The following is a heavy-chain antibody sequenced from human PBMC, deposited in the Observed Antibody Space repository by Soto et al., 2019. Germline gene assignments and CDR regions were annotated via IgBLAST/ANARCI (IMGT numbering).Heavy chain of an antibody. J-gene: IGHJ5*02. CDR3: ARYSNWFDP. D-gene: IGHD1-26*01. Sequence: GASVKVSCKASGYTFTSYYMHWVRQAPGQGLEWMGGIIPIFGTANYAQKFQGRVTITADESTSTAYMELSSLRSEDTAVYYCARYSNWFDPWGQGTLVTVSS. CDR1: GYTFTSYY. V-gene: IGHV1-69*13. CDR2: IIPIFGTA.